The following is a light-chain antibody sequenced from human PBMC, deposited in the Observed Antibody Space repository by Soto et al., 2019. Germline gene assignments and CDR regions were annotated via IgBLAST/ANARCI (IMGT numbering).Light chain of an antibody. CDR3: QQSSNSWT. Sequence: DIPMTQSPSSLSASVGDRVTITCRASQSISNFLNWYQQKPGKAPELLIYGASSLQGGVPSRFSGSGSGTDFTITNSSLQPEDFATYDGQQSSNSWTYGQGTKEEIK. CDR1: QSISNF. J-gene: IGKJ1*01. V-gene: IGKV1-39*01. CDR2: GAS.